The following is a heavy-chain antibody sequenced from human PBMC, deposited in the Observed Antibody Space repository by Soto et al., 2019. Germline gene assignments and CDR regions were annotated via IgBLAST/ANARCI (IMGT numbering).Heavy chain of an antibody. Sequence: EVQLLESGGGLVQPGGSLRLSCSASGFIFRNYNMHWVRQAPGKGLEYVSGISSNGGSTFYADSVKGRFSISRDNSKNTLHLQMGSLRPEEMVTYDCARADYGTFDNWGQGTLVAVSS. J-gene: IGHJ4*02. CDR3: ARADYGTFDN. V-gene: IGHV3-64*07. CDR2: ISSNGGST. D-gene: IGHD4-17*01. CDR1: GFIFRNYN.